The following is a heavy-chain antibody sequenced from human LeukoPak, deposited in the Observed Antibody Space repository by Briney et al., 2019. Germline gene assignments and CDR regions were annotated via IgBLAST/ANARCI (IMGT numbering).Heavy chain of an antibody. D-gene: IGHD3-3*01. CDR2: ISSSSSYI. V-gene: IGHV3-21*01. CDR1: GFTFSSYS. Sequence: GGSLRLSCAASGFTFSSYSMNWVRQAPGKGLEWVSSISSSSSYIYYADSVKGRFTISRDNAKNSLHLQMNSLRAEDTAVYYCARASHITISLDAFDIWGQGTMVTVSS. CDR3: ARASHITISLDAFDI. J-gene: IGHJ3*02.